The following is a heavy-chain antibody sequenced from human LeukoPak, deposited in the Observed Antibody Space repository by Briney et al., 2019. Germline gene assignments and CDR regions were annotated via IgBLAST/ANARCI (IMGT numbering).Heavy chain of an antibody. Sequence: GGSQRVSCAASGLXFNRYAMSWVGQAQGKGLGWLSAMSGSGVSRYYPDYVKGRFTISRDNSKNALYLQMNSVRAEDTAVYYCAKFAKMVVVAPYYYYGMDVWGQGTTVNVSS. CDR1: GLXFNRYA. CDR2: MSGSGVSR. D-gene: IGHD2-15*01. CDR3: AKFAKMVVVAPYYYYGMDV. J-gene: IGHJ6*02. V-gene: IGHV3-23*01.